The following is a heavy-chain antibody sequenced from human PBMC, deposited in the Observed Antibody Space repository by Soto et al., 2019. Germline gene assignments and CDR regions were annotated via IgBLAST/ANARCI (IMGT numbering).Heavy chain of an antibody. J-gene: IGHJ3*01. CDR3: ARDQGYCSSTSCYPKF. V-gene: IGHV1-18*01. D-gene: IGHD2-2*01. Sequence: ASVKVSCKASGYTFTSYGISWVRQAPGQGLEWMGWISAYNGNTNYAQKLQGRVTMTTDTSTSTAYMELRSLRSDDTAVYYCARDQGYCSSTSCYPKFWGQGTMVTVSS. CDR2: ISAYNGNT. CDR1: GYTFTSYG.